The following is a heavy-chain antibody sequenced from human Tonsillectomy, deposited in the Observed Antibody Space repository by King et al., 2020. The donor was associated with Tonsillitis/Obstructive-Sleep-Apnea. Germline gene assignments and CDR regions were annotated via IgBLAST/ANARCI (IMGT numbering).Heavy chain of an antibody. Sequence: VQLVESGGGLVQPGRSLRLSCAASGFTFVDYALNWVGQAPGKGLEGVPGIVWIRVSIGYADSVKGRFTISRDNAKNSLYLQMNSLRAGDTALYYCAKDGAVGATTAWGQGTLVTVSS. J-gene: IGHJ5*02. CDR1: GFTFVDYA. D-gene: IGHD1-26*01. CDR3: AKDGAVGATTA. V-gene: IGHV3-9*01. CDR2: IVWIRVSI.